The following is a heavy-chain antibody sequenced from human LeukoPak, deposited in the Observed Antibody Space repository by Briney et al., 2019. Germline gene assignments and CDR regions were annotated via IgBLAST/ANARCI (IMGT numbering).Heavy chain of an antibody. J-gene: IGHJ5*02. CDR1: GGTFSSYA. V-gene: IGHV1-69*05. CDR3: AREMGDYVSQNWFDP. CDR2: IIPIFCTA. D-gene: IGHD4-17*01. Sequence: SVKVSCKASGGTFSSYAISWVRQAPGQGLEWMGGIIPIFCTANYAQKFQGRVTITTDESTSTAYMELSSLRSEDTAVYYCAREMGDYVSQNWFDPWGQGTLVTVSS.